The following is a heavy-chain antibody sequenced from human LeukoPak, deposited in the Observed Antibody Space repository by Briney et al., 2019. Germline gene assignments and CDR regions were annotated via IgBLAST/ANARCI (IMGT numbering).Heavy chain of an antibody. J-gene: IGHJ4*02. CDR2: IYSGGST. CDR3: ARDLIVGATDY. D-gene: IGHD1-26*01. V-gene: IGHV3-53*01. CDR1: GFTVSSNY. Sequence: PGRSLRLSCAASGFTVSSNYMSWVRQAPGKGLEWVSVIYSGGSTYYADSVKGRFTISRDNSKNTLYLQMNSLRAEDTAVYYCARDLIVGATDYWGQGTLVTVSS.